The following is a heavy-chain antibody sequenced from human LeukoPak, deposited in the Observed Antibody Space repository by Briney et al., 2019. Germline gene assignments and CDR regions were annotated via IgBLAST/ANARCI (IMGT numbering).Heavy chain of an antibody. J-gene: IGHJ4*02. CDR2: IYPNTGGT. Sequence: ASVKVSCKASGYIFSGYYLHWVRRAPGQGLEWMGWIYPNTGGTNYAQKFQGRVTMTGDTSISTAYMELSSLRSDDTAVYYCARDVRLAVAAPDYWGQGTLVTVSS. CDR1: GYIFSGYY. V-gene: IGHV1-2*02. CDR3: ARDVRLAVAAPDY. D-gene: IGHD6-19*01.